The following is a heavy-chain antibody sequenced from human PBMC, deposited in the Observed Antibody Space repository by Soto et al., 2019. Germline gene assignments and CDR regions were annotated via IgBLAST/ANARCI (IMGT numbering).Heavy chain of an antibody. V-gene: IGHV1-69*02. Sequence: SVKVSCKASGGTFSSYTISWVRQAPGQGLEWMGRIIPILGIANYAQKFQGRVTITADKSTSTAYMELSSLRSGDTAVYYCASGGRGYSYGLLDYWGKGPLVTVSS. CDR2: IIPILGIA. CDR1: GGTFSSYT. D-gene: IGHD5-18*01. CDR3: ASGGRGYSYGLLDY. J-gene: IGHJ4*02.